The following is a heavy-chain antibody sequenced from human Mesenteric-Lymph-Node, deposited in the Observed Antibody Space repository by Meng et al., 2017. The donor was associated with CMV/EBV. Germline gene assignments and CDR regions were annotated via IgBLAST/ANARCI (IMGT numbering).Heavy chain of an antibody. V-gene: IGHV3-7*01. CDR2: INQDGSEK. J-gene: IGHJ5*02. CDR1: GFTFSDYW. D-gene: IGHD3-10*01. Sequence: GESLKISCAASGFTFSDYWMSWVRQAPGKGLAWVANINQDGSEKYFADSVKGRFTISRDNAKKSIYLHMNSLRTEDTAVYYCATHQGTHGWFDPWGQGTLVTVSS. CDR3: ATHQGTHGWFDP.